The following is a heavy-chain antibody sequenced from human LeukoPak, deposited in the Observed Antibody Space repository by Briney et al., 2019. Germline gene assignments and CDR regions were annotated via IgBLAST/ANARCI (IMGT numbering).Heavy chain of an antibody. CDR3: ARLDHSSARYPLDY. J-gene: IGHJ4*02. CDR2: IYFSGST. V-gene: IGHV4-39*01. CDR1: GGSISSSNYY. D-gene: IGHD6-19*01. Sequence: PSETLSLTCSVSGGSISSSNYYWGWIRQPPGKGLEWIGSIYFSGSTYYNPSLKSRVTISVDTSKNQFSLKLNSVTAADTAVYYCARLDHSSARYPLDYWGQGTLVTVSS.